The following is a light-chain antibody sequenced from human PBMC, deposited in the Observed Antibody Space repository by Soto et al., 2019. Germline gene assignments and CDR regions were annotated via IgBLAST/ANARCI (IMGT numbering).Light chain of an antibody. V-gene: IGKV1-8*01. CDR1: QGISSY. CDR3: QQSYSTPLT. Sequence: AIRMTQSPSSFSASTGDRVTITCRASQGISSYLAWYQQKPGKAPKLLIYAASTLQSGVPSRFSGSGSGTDFTLTISCLQSEDFATYYCQQSYSTPLTFGGGTHVQI. J-gene: IGKJ4*01. CDR2: AAS.